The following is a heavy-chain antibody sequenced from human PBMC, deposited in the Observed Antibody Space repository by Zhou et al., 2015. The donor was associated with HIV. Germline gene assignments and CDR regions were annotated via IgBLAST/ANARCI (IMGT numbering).Heavy chain of an antibody. D-gene: IGHD3-3*01. V-gene: IGHV1-69*01. CDR3: ARDRSLA. Sequence: QVQLLQSGAEVKKPDSSVRVSCKGSGDTFSSYSISWVRQAPGQGLEWMGRIIPLFGTPEYAQKFQGRVTISADESTSTAYMELTGLRSDDTAVYYCARDRSLAWGQGTLVTVSP. CDR2: IIPLFGTP. J-gene: IGHJ5*02. CDR1: GDTFSSYS.